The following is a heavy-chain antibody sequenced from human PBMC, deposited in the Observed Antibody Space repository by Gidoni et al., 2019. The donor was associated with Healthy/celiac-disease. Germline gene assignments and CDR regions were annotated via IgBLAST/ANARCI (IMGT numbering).Heavy chain of an antibody. CDR3: ARGGSYTDYYYYGMDV. CDR2: IIPIFGTA. D-gene: IGHD1-26*01. V-gene: IGHV1-69*01. Sequence: QVQLVQSGAAVKKPGSSVKVSCKASGGTFSSYAISWVRQAPGQGLEGMGGIIPIFGTANYAQKFQGRVTITADESTSTAYMELSSLSSEDTAVYYCARGGSYTDYYYYGMDVWAQGTTVTVSS. CDR1: GGTFSSYA. J-gene: IGHJ6*02.